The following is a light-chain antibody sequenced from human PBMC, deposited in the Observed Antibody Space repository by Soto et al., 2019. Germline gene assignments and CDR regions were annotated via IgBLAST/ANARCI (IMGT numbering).Light chain of an antibody. J-gene: IGKJ5*01. V-gene: IGKV1-5*01. CDR3: QHYNSDSVT. CDR1: QTISSW. CDR2: DAS. Sequence: DIKMNQSPSNLSGSVGDRVTITCRASQTISSWLAWYQQKPGKAPKLLIYDASILQTGVPSRSSGSASGTEFTLTISCLQPDYFATYYCQHYNSDSVTLGQGTRLEIK.